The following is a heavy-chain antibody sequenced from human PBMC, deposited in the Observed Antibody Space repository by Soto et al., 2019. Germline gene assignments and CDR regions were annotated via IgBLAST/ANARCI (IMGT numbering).Heavy chain of an antibody. Sequence: GGSLRLSCAASGFTFSSYAMSWVRQAPGKGLEWVSAISGSGGSTYYADSVKGRFTISRDNSKNTLYLQMNSLRAEDTAVYYCAKDHMIAVAGTEVYWGQGTLVTVSS. CDR2: ISGSGGST. CDR3: AKDHMIAVAGTEVY. CDR1: GFTFSSYA. J-gene: IGHJ4*02. D-gene: IGHD6-19*01. V-gene: IGHV3-23*01.